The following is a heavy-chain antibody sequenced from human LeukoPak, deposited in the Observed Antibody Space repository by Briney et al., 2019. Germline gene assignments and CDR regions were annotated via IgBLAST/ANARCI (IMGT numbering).Heavy chain of an antibody. D-gene: IGHD6-13*01. CDR2: IYYSGST. Sequence: SETLSLTCTVSGGSISSYYWSWIRQPPGKGLEWIGYIYYSGSTNYNPSLKSRVTTSVDTSKNQFSLKLSSVTAADTAVYYCARESGSTWLDYWGQGTLVTVSS. CDR1: GGSISSYY. V-gene: IGHV4-59*01. CDR3: ARESGSTWLDY. J-gene: IGHJ4*02.